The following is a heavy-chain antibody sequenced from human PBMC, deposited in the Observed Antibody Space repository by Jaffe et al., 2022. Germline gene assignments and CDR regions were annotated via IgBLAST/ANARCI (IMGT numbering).Heavy chain of an antibody. Sequence: EVQLVESGGGLVKPGESLRLSCAASGFTFSSYSMNWVRQAPGKGLEWVSSISSSSSYIFYADSVKGRFAISRDNAKNSLYLQMNSLRAEDTAVYYCAKQHYSSSSGVDYWGQGTLVTVSS. CDR3: AKQHYSSSSGVDY. D-gene: IGHD6-6*01. V-gene: IGHV3-21*01. CDR2: ISSSSSYI. CDR1: GFTFSSYS. J-gene: IGHJ4*02.